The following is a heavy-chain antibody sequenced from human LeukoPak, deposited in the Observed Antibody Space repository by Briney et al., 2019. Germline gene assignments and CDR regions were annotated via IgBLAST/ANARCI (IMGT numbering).Heavy chain of an antibody. CDR2: IKEDGGEK. Sequence: GGSLRLSCAASGFTFSRYWMSWVRQAPGKGLEWVANIKEDGGEKFHVDSVKGRFTISRDNAKNSLYLQMNSLRAEDTAVYYCAELGITMIGGVRGKGTTVTISS. V-gene: IGHV3-7*01. D-gene: IGHD3-10*02. CDR3: AELGITMIGGV. CDR1: GFTFSRYW. J-gene: IGHJ6*04.